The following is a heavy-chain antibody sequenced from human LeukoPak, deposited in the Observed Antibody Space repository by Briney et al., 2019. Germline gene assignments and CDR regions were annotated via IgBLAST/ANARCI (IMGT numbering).Heavy chain of an antibody. CDR1: GFTFSSYS. CDR3: AKDSMAAAGT. Sequence: GGSLRLSCAASGFTFSSYSMNWVRQAPGKGLEWVSYISSSSSTIYYADSVKGRFTISRDNSKNTLYLQMNSLRAEDTAVYYCAKDSMAAAGTWGQGTLVTVSS. J-gene: IGHJ5*02. CDR2: ISSSSSTI. D-gene: IGHD6-13*01. V-gene: IGHV3-48*01.